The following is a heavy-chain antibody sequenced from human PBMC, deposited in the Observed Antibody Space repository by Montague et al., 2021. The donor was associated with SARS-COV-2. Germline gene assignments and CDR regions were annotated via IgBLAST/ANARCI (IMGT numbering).Heavy chain of an antibody. CDR2: IYYSGTT. Sequence: SETLSLTCSVSSGSIISSGYYWGWIRQPPGKELEWIGNIYYSGTTYYNPSLQGRGTISVDTSKNHLSLRLSSVTAADTAVYFCARGMIRVVTTPFDYWGQGSQVTVSS. CDR1: SGSIISSGYY. J-gene: IGHJ4*02. CDR3: ARGMIRVVTTPFDY. V-gene: IGHV4-39*02. D-gene: IGHD3-10*01.